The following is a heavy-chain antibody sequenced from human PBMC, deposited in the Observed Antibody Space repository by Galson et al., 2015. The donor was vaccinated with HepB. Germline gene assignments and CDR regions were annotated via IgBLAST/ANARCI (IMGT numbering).Heavy chain of an antibody. J-gene: IGHJ4*02. V-gene: IGHV5-51*01. CDR3: ARHGAYSSGWYDFDY. CDR1: GYSFTSYW. Sequence: QSGAEVKKPGESLKISCKGSGYSFTSYWIGWVRQMPGKGLEWMGIIYPGDSDTRYSPSFQGLVTISADKSISTAYLQWGSLKASDTAMYYCARHGAYSSGWYDFDYWGQGTLVTVSS. CDR2: IYPGDSDT. D-gene: IGHD6-19*01.